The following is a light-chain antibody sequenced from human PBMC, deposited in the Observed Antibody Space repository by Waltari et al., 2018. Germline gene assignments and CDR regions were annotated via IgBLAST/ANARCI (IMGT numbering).Light chain of an antibody. CDR3: NSRDSSGDHWV. CDR2: GKN. Sequence: SSELTQDPAVSVALGLTVRITCQGDTLRKYYANWYQQKPGQAPVVVIYGKNNRPSGIPDRFSGSSSRDTASLTITGTQAEDEADYYCNSRDSSGDHWVFGGGTKLTVL. J-gene: IGLJ3*02. CDR1: TLRKYY. V-gene: IGLV3-19*01.